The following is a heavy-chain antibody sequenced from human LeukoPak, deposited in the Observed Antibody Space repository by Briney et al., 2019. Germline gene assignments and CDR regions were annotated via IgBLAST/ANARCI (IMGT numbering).Heavy chain of an antibody. CDR3: VTGDSSSYSVFSAFDF. D-gene: IGHD3-22*01. V-gene: IGHV3-11*01. CDR1: GFTFRDYY. Sequence: PGGSLRLSCTASGFTFRDYYMSWIRQAPGKGLQWVSYISSGDGTTYYADSVKGQFTISRDDANNVLYLEMNSLRVEDTAVYYCVTGDSSSYSVFSAFDFWGQGTLVTVSS. CDR2: ISSGDGTT. J-gene: IGHJ4*02.